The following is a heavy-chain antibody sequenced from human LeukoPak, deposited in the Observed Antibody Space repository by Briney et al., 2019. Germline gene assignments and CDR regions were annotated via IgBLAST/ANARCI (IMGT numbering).Heavy chain of an antibody. J-gene: IGHJ3*02. CDR2: IYSGGST. CDR1: GFTVSSNY. CDR3: ARDVGYSYGYAFDI. V-gene: IGHV3-53*01. Sequence: GGSLRLSCAASGFTVSSNYMSWVRQAPGKGLEWVSVIYSGGSTYYADSVKGRFTISRDNSKNTLYLQMNSLRAEDTAVYYCARDVGYSYGYAFDIWGQGTMVTVSS. D-gene: IGHD5-18*01.